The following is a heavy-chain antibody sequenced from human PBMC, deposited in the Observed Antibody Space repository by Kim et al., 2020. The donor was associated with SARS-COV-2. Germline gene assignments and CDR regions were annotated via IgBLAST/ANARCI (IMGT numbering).Heavy chain of an antibody. CDR1: GFTFSSYG. CDR3: AKPYGSGTRYYFDY. V-gene: IGHV3-33*06. CDR2: IWYDGSNK. D-gene: IGHD3-10*01. Sequence: GGSLRLSCAASGFTFSSYGMHWVRQAPGKGLEWVAVIWYDGSNKYYADSVKGRFTISRDNSKNTLYLQMNSLRAEDTAVYYCAKPYGSGTRYYFDYWGQGTLVTVSS. J-gene: IGHJ4*02.